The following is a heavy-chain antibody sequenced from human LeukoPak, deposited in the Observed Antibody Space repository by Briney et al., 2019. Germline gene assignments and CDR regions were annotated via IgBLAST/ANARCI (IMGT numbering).Heavy chain of an antibody. CDR2: ISERGADT. J-gene: IGHJ3*02. CDR1: LFTLSSYA. Sequence: GGSLRLSCAASLFTLSSYAMNWVRRAPGKGLEWVSVISERGADTYYAHAVKGRFTISRDSSKNTLYMQMNRLRAEDMAIYYCAKLGSLTSSDSFHIWGQGTMVTV. V-gene: IGHV3-23*01. CDR3: AKLGSLTSSDSFHI. D-gene: IGHD4/OR15-4a*01.